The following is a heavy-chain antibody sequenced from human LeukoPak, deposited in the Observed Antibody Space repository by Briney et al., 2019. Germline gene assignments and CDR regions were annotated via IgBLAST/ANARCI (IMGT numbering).Heavy chain of an antibody. J-gene: IGHJ6*02. CDR3: AKAKNWNYNYYYGMDV. D-gene: IGHD1-1*01. V-gene: IGHV3-30*18. CDR1: GFTFSSYG. CDR2: ISYDGSNK. Sequence: PGGSLRLSCAASGFTFSSYGMHWVRQAPGKGLEWVAVISYDGSNKYYADSVKGRFTISRDNSKNTLYLQMNSLRAEDTAVHYCAKAKNWNYNYYYGMDVWGQGTTVTVSS.